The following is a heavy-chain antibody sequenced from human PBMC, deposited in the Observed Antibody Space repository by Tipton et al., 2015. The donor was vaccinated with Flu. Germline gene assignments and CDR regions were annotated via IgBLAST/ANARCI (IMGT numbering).Heavy chain of an antibody. CDR1: GGTFSSYA. V-gene: IGHV1-69*01. D-gene: IGHD3-3*01. CDR3: AYGGAIFGVVQNWFNP. J-gene: IGHJ5*02. Sequence: QLVQSGAEVKKPGASVKVSCKASGGTFSSYAISWVRQAPGQGLEWMGGTIPIFGTANYAQKFQGRVTITADESTSTAYMELSSLRSEDTAVYYCAYGGAIFGVVQNWFNPWGQGTLVTVSS. CDR2: TIPIFGTA.